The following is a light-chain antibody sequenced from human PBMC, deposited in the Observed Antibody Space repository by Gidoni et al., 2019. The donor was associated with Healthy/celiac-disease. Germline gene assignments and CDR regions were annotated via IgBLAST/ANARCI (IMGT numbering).Light chain of an antibody. CDR3: LQHNSYPRT. CDR1: QGIRNY. CDR2: AAS. Sequence: DIQMTQSPSSLSASVGDRVTITCQASQGIRNYLGWYQQKPGKAPKRLIYAASSLQSGVPSRFSGSGSGTEFTFTISSLQPEDFATYYCLQHNSYPRTVGQGTKVEIK. V-gene: IGKV1-17*01. J-gene: IGKJ1*01.